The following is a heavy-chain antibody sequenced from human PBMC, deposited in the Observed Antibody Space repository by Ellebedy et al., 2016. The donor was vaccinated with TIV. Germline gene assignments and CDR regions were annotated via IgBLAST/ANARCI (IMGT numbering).Heavy chain of an antibody. Sequence: GESLKISXAASGFTFSSYSMNWVRQAPGKGLEWVSSISSSSSYIYYADSVKGRFTISRDNAKNSLYLQMNSLRAEDTAVYYCATRGGYSYRTDYWGQGTLVTVSS. CDR1: GFTFSSYS. CDR2: ISSSSSYI. CDR3: ATRGGYSYRTDY. D-gene: IGHD5-18*01. J-gene: IGHJ4*02. V-gene: IGHV3-21*04.